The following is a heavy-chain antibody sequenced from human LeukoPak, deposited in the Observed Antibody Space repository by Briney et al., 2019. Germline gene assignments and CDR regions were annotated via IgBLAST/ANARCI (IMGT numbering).Heavy chain of an antibody. V-gene: IGHV1-18*01. CDR3: ARDLGYYGSGSYYNGENVY. J-gene: IGHJ4*02. CDR1: GYTFTSYG. Sequence: GATVKVSCKASGYTFTSYGISWVRQAPGQGLEWMGWISAYNGNTNYAQKLQGRVTMTTDTSTSTAYMELRSLRSDDTAVYYCARDLGYYGSGSYYNGENVYWGQGTLVTVSS. CDR2: ISAYNGNT. D-gene: IGHD3-10*01.